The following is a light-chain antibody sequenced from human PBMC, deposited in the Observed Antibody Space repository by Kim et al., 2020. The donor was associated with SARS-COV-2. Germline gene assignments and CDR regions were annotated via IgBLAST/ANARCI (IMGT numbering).Light chain of an antibody. Sequence: EIVLTQSPGTLSLSPGERATLSCRASQSVDNYLAWYQQKPGQAPRLLIYDASNRATGVPARFSGSGSGTNFTLTISGLEPEDFAVYYCQQRSTWPPWTFGQGTKVDIK. V-gene: IGKV3-11*01. CDR2: DAS. CDR3: QQRSTWPPWT. CDR1: QSVDNY. J-gene: IGKJ1*01.